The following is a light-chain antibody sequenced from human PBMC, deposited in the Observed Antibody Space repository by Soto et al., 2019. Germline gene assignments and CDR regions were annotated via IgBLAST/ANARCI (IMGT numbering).Light chain of an antibody. CDR2: GDS. J-gene: IGLJ1*01. Sequence: QSVLTQPPSVSGAPGQRVTISCTGSSSNIGAGYHVHWYQQLPGAAPKLLIFGDSNRPSGVPDRFSGSKSGTSASLAITGFQADDEADYYCQSSDSRLSGSDVFGTGTKVTVL. CDR3: QSSDSRLSGSDV. CDR1: SSNIGAGYH. V-gene: IGLV1-40*01.